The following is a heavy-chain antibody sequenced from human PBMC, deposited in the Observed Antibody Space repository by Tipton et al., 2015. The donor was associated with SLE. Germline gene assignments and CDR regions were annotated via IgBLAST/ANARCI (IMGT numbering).Heavy chain of an antibody. Sequence: TLSLTCTVSGGSISSGSYYWSWIRQPAGKGLEWIGYIYTSGSTNYNPSLKSRVTISVDTSKNQFSLKLSSVTAADTAVYYCGRGSTFDYWGQGTLVTVSS. V-gene: IGHV4-61*09. J-gene: IGHJ4*02. CDR3: GRGSTFDY. CDR2: IYTSGST. CDR1: GGSISSGSYY. D-gene: IGHD2-15*01.